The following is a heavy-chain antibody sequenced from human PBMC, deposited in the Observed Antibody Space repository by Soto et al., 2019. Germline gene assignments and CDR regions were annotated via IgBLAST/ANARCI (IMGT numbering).Heavy chain of an antibody. CDR3: ARYPTMTDYFFHGMDV. CDR1: GYTFTNYW. J-gene: IGHJ6*01. Sequence: GESLKISCKVSGYTFTNYWIVWLRQIPGKVLEWMGIIYPGDSDTRYSPSFQGQVTISADRSISTAYLQWSSLKASDTGMYYCARYPTMTDYFFHGMDVWGQGTTVTVSS. D-gene: IGHD4-17*01. V-gene: IGHV5-51*01. CDR2: IYPGDSDT.